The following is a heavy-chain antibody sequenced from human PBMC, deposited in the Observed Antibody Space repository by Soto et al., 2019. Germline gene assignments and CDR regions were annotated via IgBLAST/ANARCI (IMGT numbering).Heavy chain of an antibody. CDR3: VRDWTHYDSSGPGDY. J-gene: IGHJ4*02. Sequence: ASVNVSCKASGYTFTSYPMHWVRQAPGQGLEWMGWINAGNGDTKYSQKFQGRVTITRXXXXXXAXMXLXXLXSEDTAVYYCVRDWTHYDSSGPGDYWGQGTLVTVS. V-gene: IGHV1-3*01. D-gene: IGHD3-22*01. CDR2: INAGNGDT. CDR1: GYTFTSYP.